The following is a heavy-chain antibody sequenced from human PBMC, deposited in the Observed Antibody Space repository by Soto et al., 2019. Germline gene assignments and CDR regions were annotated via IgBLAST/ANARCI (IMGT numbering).Heavy chain of an antibody. CDR3: ARIPGGAVAGTAADY. D-gene: IGHD6-19*01. Sequence: QVQLXXSXXXXKKPGSSVXXSCKASGGTFSSYAISWVRXAPGQGLEXMGGIIPIFGTANYAQKFQGRVTITADESTSTAYMELSSLRSEDTAVYYCARIPGGAVAGTAADYWGQGTLVTVSS. J-gene: IGHJ4*02. V-gene: IGHV1-69*01. CDR1: GGTFSSYA. CDR2: IIPIFGTA.